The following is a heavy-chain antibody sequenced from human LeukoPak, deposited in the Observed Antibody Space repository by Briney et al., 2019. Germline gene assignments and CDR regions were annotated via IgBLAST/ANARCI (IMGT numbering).Heavy chain of an antibody. Sequence: GGSLRLSCAASGFTFRNYALHWVRQAPGKGLEWVPLISSGETYKYYAASVKGRFTISGDDSKNTVYLQLNSLRPEDTAVYYCARDSTYYYESGSSGPHYFDNWGQGTLVTVSS. CDR2: ISSGETYK. CDR1: GFTFRNYA. CDR3: ARDSTYYYESGSSGPHYFDN. J-gene: IGHJ4*02. V-gene: IGHV3-30*01. D-gene: IGHD3-10*01.